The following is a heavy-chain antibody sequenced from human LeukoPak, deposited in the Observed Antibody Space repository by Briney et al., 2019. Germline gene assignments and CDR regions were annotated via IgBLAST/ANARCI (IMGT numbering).Heavy chain of an antibody. Sequence: PSETLSLTCAVSGGSISSGGYSWSWIRQPPGRGLEWIGYIYHSGSTYYNPSLKSRVIISVDRSKNQFPLRLSSVTAADTAVYYCARGRGDHTRGKLFDYWGQGTLVTVSS. CDR2: IYHSGST. V-gene: IGHV4-30-2*01. D-gene: IGHD4-17*01. J-gene: IGHJ4*02. CDR1: GGSISSGGYS. CDR3: ARGRGDHTRGKLFDY.